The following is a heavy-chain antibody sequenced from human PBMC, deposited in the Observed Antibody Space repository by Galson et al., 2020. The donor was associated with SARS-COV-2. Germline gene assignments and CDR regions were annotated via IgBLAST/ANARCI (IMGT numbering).Heavy chain of an antibody. V-gene: IGHV3-7*01. D-gene: IGHD3-3*01. CDR1: GFTFRTSW. CDR3: AREAIFDNSGYYDTWLDP. Sequence: GGSLRLSWEGSGFTFRTSWMTWVRQSPGKGLEWVANINQDGTERYYVDSVKGRFTISRDNTQNSLYLEMSGLRDGDTAMYYCAREAIFDNSGYYDTWLDPWGQGALVTVSS. CDR2: INQDGTER. J-gene: IGHJ5*02.